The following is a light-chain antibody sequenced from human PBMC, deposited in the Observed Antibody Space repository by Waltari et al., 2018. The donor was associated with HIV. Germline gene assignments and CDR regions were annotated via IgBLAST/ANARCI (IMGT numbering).Light chain of an antibody. J-gene: IGLJ3*02. CDR3: AAWDDSLNAWV. CDR1: SSNIGSNT. CDR2: KNT. V-gene: IGLV1-44*01. Sequence: QSVVTQPPSASGTPGQRVTISCSGSSSNIGSNTINWFQQLPGTAPKLLIYKNTLRPSGVPARFSGSKSGTSASLAISGLQSDDEADFYCAAWDDSLNAWVFGGGTKLTVL.